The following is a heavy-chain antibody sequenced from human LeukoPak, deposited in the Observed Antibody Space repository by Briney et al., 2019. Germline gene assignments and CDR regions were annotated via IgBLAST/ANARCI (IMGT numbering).Heavy chain of an antibody. CDR3: TTDGGRFRWYDFWSAYYLNWFDP. CDR2: IKSKTDGGTT. V-gene: IGHV3-15*01. CDR1: GFTFSNAW. Sequence: GGSLRLSCAASGFTFSNAWMSWVRQAPGKGLEWVGRIKSKTDGGTTDYAAPVKGRFTISRDDSKNTLYLQMNSLKTEDTAVDYCTTDGGRFRWYDFWSAYYLNWFDPWGQGTLVTVSS. J-gene: IGHJ5*02. D-gene: IGHD3-3*01.